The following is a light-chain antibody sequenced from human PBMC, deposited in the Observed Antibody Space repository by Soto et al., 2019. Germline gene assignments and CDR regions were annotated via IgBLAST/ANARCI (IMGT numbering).Light chain of an antibody. CDR2: KNN. Sequence: QSVLTQPPSASGTPGQRVTISCSGSSSNIGSNYVYWYQQLPGTTPKLVIYKNNQRPSGVPDRFSGSKSGTSASLAISGLRSEDEADYYCAAWDDSLSGDVFGTGTKLTVL. CDR1: SSNIGSNY. CDR3: AAWDDSLSGDV. V-gene: IGLV1-47*01. J-gene: IGLJ1*01.